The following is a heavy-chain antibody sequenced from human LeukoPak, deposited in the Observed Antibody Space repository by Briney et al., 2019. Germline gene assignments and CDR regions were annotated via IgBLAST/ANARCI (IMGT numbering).Heavy chain of an antibody. CDR3: ARDGSSGRYYYYGMDV. Sequence: GGSLRLSCAASGFPFSTYGMRWVRQAPGKGLEWVSVIYSGGSTYYADSVKGRFTISRDNSKNTLYLQMNSLRAEDTAVYYCARDGSSGRYYYYGMDVWGQGTTVTVSS. J-gene: IGHJ6*02. V-gene: IGHV3-66*01. D-gene: IGHD6-6*01. CDR1: GFPFSTYG. CDR2: IYSGGST.